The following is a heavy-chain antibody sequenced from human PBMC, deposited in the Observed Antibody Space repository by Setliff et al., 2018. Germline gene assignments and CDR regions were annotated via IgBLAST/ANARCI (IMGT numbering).Heavy chain of an antibody. CDR2: IYTSGST. CDR3: ARSETYYNFWSGYYAY. CDR1: GGSISSGSYY. V-gene: IGHV4-61*09. Sequence: TSETLSLTCTVSGGSISSGSYYWSWIRQPAGKGLEWIGHIYTSGSTYYNPSLKSRVTISVDTSKNQFSLKLSSVTAADTAVYYCARSETYYNFWSGYYAYWGQGTLVTAPQ. J-gene: IGHJ4*02. D-gene: IGHD3-3*01.